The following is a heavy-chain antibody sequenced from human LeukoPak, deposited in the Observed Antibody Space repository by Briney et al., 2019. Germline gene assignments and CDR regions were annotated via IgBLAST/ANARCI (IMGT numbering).Heavy chain of an antibody. CDR2: TSYRSKWYN. J-gene: IGHJ4*02. CDR1: GDSVSTNSVA. Sequence: LSQTLSLTCAISGDSVSTNSVAWNWIRQSPSRGLEWLGRTSYRSKWYNDYAVSVKSRITITPDTSKNQFSLQLNSVTPEDTAVYYCAREAEITRFDYWGQGTLVTVSS. CDR3: AREAEITRFDY. D-gene: IGHD5-24*01. V-gene: IGHV6-1*01.